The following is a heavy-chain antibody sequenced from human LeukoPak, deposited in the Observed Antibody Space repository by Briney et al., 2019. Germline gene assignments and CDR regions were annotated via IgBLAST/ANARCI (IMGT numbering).Heavy chain of an antibody. CDR2: ISGSGGST. Sequence: GGSLRLSCAASGFTFSSYAMSWVRQAPGKGLEWVSAISGSGGSTYYADSVKGRFTISRDNSKNTLYLQMNSLRAEDTAVYYCAIVSGIVRVFITMVRGVPRYFDYWGQGTLVTVSS. D-gene: IGHD3-10*01. CDR1: GFTFSSYA. CDR3: AIVSGIVRVFITMVRGVPRYFDY. V-gene: IGHV3-23*01. J-gene: IGHJ4*02.